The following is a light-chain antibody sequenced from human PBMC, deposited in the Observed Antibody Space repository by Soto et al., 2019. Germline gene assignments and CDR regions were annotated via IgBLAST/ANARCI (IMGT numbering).Light chain of an antibody. CDR2: AAS. J-gene: IGKJ5*01. CDR3: QQSYSSLT. CDR1: QSISSY. V-gene: IGKV1-39*01. Sequence: DIQMTQSPSSLSASVGDRVTLTCRASQSISSYLNWYQQKPGKAPELLIHAASTLQSGVPSRFSGGGSGTDFTLTISSLQPEDFATYYCQQSYSSLTFGQGTRLRL.